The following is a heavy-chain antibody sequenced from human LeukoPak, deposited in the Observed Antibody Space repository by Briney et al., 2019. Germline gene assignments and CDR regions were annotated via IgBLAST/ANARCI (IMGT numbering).Heavy chain of an antibody. CDR2: ISYDGSDK. CDR3: VRGGDSTNWSHDY. J-gene: IGHJ4*02. V-gene: IGHV3-30-3*01. Sequence: PGGSLRLSCVVSGFTFNNYAMHWVRQTPGKGLEWVAFISYDGSDKVYTDSVKGGFTISRDNSKNTLYLQMSSLSTEDTAIYYCVRGGDSTNWSHDYWGQGTQVTVSS. CDR1: GFTFNNYA. D-gene: IGHD6-13*01.